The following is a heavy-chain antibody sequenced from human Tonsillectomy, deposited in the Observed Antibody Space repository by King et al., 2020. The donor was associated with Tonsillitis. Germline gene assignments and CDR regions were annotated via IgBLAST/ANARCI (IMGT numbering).Heavy chain of an antibody. J-gene: IGHJ6*02. CDR1: GYNFANYW. V-gene: IGHV5-51*01. CDR3: ARRSYCDGACTIHSPHYYGMDV. Sequence: VQLVESGAEGKKPGESLKISCEASGYNFANYWIVWVRQMPGKGLEWMGIIYPGDSQTIYSPSFQGQVTMSADKSISTAYLQWRSLRASATAMYYCARRSYCDGACTIHSPHYYGMDVWGQGTTVTVSS. D-gene: IGHD2-21*02. CDR2: IYPGDSQT.